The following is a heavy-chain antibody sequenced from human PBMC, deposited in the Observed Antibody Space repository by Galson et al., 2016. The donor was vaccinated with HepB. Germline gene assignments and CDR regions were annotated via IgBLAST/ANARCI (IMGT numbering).Heavy chain of an antibody. J-gene: IGHJ4*02. CDR1: GATISNDYW. Sequence: SETLSLTCAVSGATISNDYWWSWVRQSPEEGFEWLGEIYQTGTANYNPSFTRRATISVDTSKNEISLRLDSVTAADTAVYYCASGTLGTTATMAFDYWGQGMLVTVSS. CDR2: IYQTGTA. V-gene: IGHV4-4*02. D-gene: IGHD1-26*01. CDR3: ASGTLGTTATMAFDY.